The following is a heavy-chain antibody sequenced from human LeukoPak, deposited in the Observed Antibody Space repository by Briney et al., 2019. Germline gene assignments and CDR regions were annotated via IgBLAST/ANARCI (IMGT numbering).Heavy chain of an antibody. CDR1: GGTFSSYA. CDR3: ARGKTYYYDSSGYYPFDY. CDR2: IIPIFGTA. Sequence: SVKVSCKASGGTFSSYAISWVRQAPGQGLEWMGGIIPIFGTANYAQKFHGRVTITTDESTRQAYMELSSLRSEDTAVYYCARGKTYYYDSSGYYPFDYWGQGTLVTVSS. J-gene: IGHJ4*02. V-gene: IGHV1-69*05. D-gene: IGHD3-22*01.